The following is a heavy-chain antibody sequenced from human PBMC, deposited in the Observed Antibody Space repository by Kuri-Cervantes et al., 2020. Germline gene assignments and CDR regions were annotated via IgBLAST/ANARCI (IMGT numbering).Heavy chain of an antibody. V-gene: IGHV3-72*01. J-gene: IGHJ2*01. Sequence: GGSLRLSCAASGFTFSDHYMDWVRQAPGKGLEWVGRTRNKANSYTTEYAASVKGRFTISRDDSKNSLYLQMNSLKTEDTAVYYCARATPVTTVTNWFEKIFWYFDLWGRGTLVTVSS. D-gene: IGHD4-17*01. CDR1: GFTFSDHY. CDR3: ARATPVTTVTNWFEKIFWYFDL. CDR2: TRNKANSYTT.